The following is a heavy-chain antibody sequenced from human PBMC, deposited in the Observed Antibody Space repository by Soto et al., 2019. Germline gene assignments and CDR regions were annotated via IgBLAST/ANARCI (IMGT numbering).Heavy chain of an antibody. Sequence: QVQLVESGGGVVQPGRSLRLSCAASGFTFSSYGMHWVRQAPGKGLEWVAVISYDGSNKYYADSVKGRFTISRDNSKNTLYLQMNSLIAEDTAVYYCAKDLGGSGYYYGMDVWGQGTTVTVSS. CDR2: ISYDGSNK. CDR1: GFTFSSYG. V-gene: IGHV3-30*18. J-gene: IGHJ6*02. D-gene: IGHD3-10*01. CDR3: AKDLGGSGYYYGMDV.